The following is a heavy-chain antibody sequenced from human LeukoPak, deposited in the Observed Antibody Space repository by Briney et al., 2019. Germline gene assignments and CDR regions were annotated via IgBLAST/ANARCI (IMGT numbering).Heavy chain of an antibody. CDR2: IYPGESDT. CDR1: GYTFSNYW. D-gene: IGHD4-17*01. CDR3: ARPDDNADYILSY. V-gene: IGHV5-51*01. J-gene: IGHJ1*01. Sequence: GESLQISFKGSGYTFSNYWIGWVRPMPGKGVGYLGIIYPGESDTKYSPAFEGHITISVDKSITTAYLQWSSLKASDTAMYYCARPDDNADYILSYWGQGTLVTVSS.